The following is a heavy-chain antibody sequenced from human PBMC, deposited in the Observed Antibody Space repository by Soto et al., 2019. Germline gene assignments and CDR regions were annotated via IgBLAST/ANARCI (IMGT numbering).Heavy chain of an antibody. J-gene: IGHJ6*02. CDR3: ARHEHNYYYYYGMDV. CDR2: IYYSGST. V-gene: IGHV4-59*08. Sequence: SETLSLTCTVSGGSISSYYWSWIRQPPGKGLEWIGYIYYSGSTNYNPSLKSRVTISVDTSKNQFSLKLSSVTAADTAVYYCARHEHNYYYYYGMDVWGQGTTVTVSS. CDR1: GGSISSYY.